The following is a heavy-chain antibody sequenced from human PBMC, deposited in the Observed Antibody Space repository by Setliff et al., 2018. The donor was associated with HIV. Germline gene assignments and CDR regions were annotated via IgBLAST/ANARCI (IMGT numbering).Heavy chain of an antibody. CDR1: GGSISTYY. D-gene: IGHD6-6*01. CDR2: IYFTGSS. CDR3: ARMGAARPLYYYGMDV. Sequence: SETLSLTCTVSGGSISTYYWSWIRQPPGKGLEWIGSIYFTGSSDNNPSLKSRVTLSVDTSKHQFSLKLSSVTAADTAVYYCARMGAARPLYYYGMDVWGRGTTVTVSS. V-gene: IGHV4-59*12. J-gene: IGHJ6*02.